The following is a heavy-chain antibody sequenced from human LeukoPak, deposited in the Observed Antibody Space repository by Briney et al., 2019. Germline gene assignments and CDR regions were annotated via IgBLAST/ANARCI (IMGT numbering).Heavy chain of an antibody. Sequence: GGSLRLSCAASGFTFSSYGMHWVRQAPGKGLEWVAFIRYDGSNKYYADSVKGRFTISRDNSKNTLYLQMNSLRAEDTAVYYCAKDPLALAARPYYFDYWGQGTLVTVSS. CDR3: AKDPLALAARPYYFDY. D-gene: IGHD6-6*01. CDR1: GFTFSSYG. CDR2: IRYDGSNK. J-gene: IGHJ4*02. V-gene: IGHV3-30*02.